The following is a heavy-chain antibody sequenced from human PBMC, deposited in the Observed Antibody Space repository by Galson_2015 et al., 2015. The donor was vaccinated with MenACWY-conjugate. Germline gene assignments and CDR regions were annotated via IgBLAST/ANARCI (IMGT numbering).Heavy chain of an antibody. CDR3: AKDLSHSWAYYGMDV. CDR1: GFTFSSYG. CDR2: ISYDGSNK. J-gene: IGHJ6*02. Sequence: SLRLSCAASGFTFSSYGMHWVRQAPGKGLEWVAVISYDGSNKYYADSVKGRFTISRDNSKNTLYLQMNSLGAEDTAVYYCAKDLSHSWAYYGMDVWGQGTTVTVSS. V-gene: IGHV3-30*18. D-gene: IGHD2/OR15-2a*01.